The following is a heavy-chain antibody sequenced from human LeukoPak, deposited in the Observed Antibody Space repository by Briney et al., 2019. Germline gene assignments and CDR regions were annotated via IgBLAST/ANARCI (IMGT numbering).Heavy chain of an antibody. V-gene: IGHV4-39*07. J-gene: IGHJ4*02. CDR1: GGSISSSSYY. D-gene: IGHD3-10*01. CDR3: ARGVSLYYYGSGSYFDY. CDR2: IYYSGST. Sequence: SETLSLTCTVSGGSISSSSYYWGWIRQPPGKGLEWIGSIYYSGSTYYNPSLKSRVTISVDTSKNQFSLKLSSVTAADTAVYYCARGVSLYYYGSGSYFDYWGQGTLVTVSS.